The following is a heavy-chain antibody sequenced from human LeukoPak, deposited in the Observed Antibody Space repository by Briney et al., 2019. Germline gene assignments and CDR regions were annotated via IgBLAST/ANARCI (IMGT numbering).Heavy chain of an antibody. V-gene: IGHV3-23*02. Sequence: GGSLRLSCVASGFTFSSYAMIWVRQAPGKGLEWVSSISASGGDTYYVDSVMGRFTISRDNSKNTLYLQTNSLRAEDTAIYYCTKDPHAVVTPRLYWGQGILVTVSS. CDR3: TKDPHAVVTPRLY. CDR1: GFTFSSYA. D-gene: IGHD2-21*02. CDR2: ISASGGDT. J-gene: IGHJ4*02.